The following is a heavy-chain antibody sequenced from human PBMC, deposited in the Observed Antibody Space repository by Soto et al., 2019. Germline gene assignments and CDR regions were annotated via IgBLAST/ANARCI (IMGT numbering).Heavy chain of an antibody. D-gene: IGHD2-2*01. V-gene: IGHV5-51*01. CDR1: GYSFTSYW. J-gene: IGHJ6*02. CDR3: ARQADCSSTSCYLGVSYYYGMDV. Sequence: GESLKISCKGSGYSFTSYWIGWVRQMPGKGLEWMGIIYPGDSDTRYSPSFQGQVTISADKSISTAYLQWSSLKASDTAMYYCARQADCSSTSCYLGVSYYYGMDVWGQGTTVTVSS. CDR2: IYPGDSDT.